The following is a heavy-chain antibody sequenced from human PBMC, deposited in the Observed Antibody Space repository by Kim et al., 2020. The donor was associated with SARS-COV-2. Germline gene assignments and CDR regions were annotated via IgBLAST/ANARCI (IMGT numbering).Heavy chain of an antibody. CDR1: GFNFNVYP. CDR2: IWPTSDAI. J-gene: IGHJ3*01. V-gene: IGHV3-48*04. CDR3: ARDYEWTFDV. Sequence: GGSLRLSCAASGFNFNVYPMNWVRQAPGKGLEWLSNIWPTSDAIRYAGSVKGRFIVSRDDAKNSLYLQMNSLRPEDTAVYFCARDYEWTFDVWGQGTMVT. D-gene: IGHD3-3*01.